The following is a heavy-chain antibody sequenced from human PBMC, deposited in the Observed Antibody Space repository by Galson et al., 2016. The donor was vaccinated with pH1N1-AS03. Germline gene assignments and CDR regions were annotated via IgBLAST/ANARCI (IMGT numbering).Heavy chain of an antibody. CDR3: GLTGIAATGYFDY. J-gene: IGHJ4*02. Sequence: PALVKPTQTLTLTCTFSGFSLNTDGMRVSWIRQSPGKALEWLARIDWDDDKFYRTSLKTRLTISKDTSKNQVVLTLTNVGPVDTATYYCGLTGIAATGYFDYWGQGTLVTVPS. D-gene: IGHD6-13*01. V-gene: IGHV2-70*04. CDR2: IDWDDDK. CDR1: GFSLNTDGMR.